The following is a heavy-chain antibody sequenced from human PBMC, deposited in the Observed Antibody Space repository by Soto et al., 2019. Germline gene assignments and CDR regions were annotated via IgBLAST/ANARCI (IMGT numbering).Heavy chain of an antibody. V-gene: IGHV3-23*01. CDR3: AKGIIVKPPGTRAFDI. CDR1: GFTFSSHA. D-gene: IGHD2-21*01. J-gene: IGHJ3*02. CDR2: IGGSGGST. Sequence: EVQLLESGGGLVQPGGSLRLSCAASGFTFSSHAMSWVRQAPGKGLEWVSTIGGSGGSTYYADSVKGRFTISRDNSNNALYLQMNSLRAGDTAVYYCAKGIIVKPPGTRAFDIWGQGTMVIVSS.